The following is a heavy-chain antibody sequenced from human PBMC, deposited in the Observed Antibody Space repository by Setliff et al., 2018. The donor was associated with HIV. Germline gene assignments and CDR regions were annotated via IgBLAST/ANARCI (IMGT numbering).Heavy chain of an antibody. CDR1: GDSVSSSNRVA. CDR3: VRGNVSAFDI. D-gene: IGHD2-15*01. Sequence: PSQTLSLTCVISGDSVSSSNRVAWNWIRQSPSRGLEWLGRTYYSSKWYIDYAMSVKGRIIINPDTSKNRFSLQPNSVTPEDTAVYYCVRGNVSAFDIWGQGTMVTVSS. V-gene: IGHV6-1*01. J-gene: IGHJ3*02. CDR2: TYYSSKWYI.